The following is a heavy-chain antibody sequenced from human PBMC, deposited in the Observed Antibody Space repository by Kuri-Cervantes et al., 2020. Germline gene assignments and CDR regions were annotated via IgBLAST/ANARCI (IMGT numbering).Heavy chain of an antibody. CDR2: IYYSGST. D-gene: IGHD4-17*01. Sequence: GSLRLSCAASGFTFSSYSMNWVRQAPGKGLEWIGYIYYSGSTNYNPSLKSRVTISVDTSKNQFSLKLSSVTAADTAVYYCARDWSGYGDEMGYFDYWGQGTLVTVSS. CDR3: ARDWSGYGDEMGYFDY. CDR1: GFTFSSYS. J-gene: IGHJ4*02. V-gene: IGHV4-59*01.